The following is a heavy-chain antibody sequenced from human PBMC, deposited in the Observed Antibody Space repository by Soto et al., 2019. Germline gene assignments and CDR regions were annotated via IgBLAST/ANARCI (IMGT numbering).Heavy chain of an antibody. CDR3: ARLSRGDYGDYADY. D-gene: IGHD4-17*01. J-gene: IGHJ4*02. V-gene: IGHV1-8*01. CDR1: GYTFTSYD. Sequence: QVQLVQSGAEVKKPGASVKVSCKASGYTFTSYDINWVRQATGQGLEWMGWMNPNSGNTGYAQKLQGRVTVTRNTSRSTAYMELSSLRSEDTAVYYCARLSRGDYGDYADYWGQGTLITVSS. CDR2: MNPNSGNT.